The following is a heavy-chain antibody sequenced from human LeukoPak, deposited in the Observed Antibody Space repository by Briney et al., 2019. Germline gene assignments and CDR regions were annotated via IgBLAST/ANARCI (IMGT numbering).Heavy chain of an antibody. Sequence: PSETLSLTCTVSGGSISSGGYYWSWIRQHPGKGLEWIGYIYYSGSTYYNPSLKSRVTISVDTSKNQFSLKLSSVTAADTAVYYCARVPSRDDFWSGYYSFWFDPWGQGTLVTVSS. V-gene: IGHV4-31*03. CDR3: ARVPSRDDFWSGYYSFWFDP. CDR1: GGSISSGGYY. J-gene: IGHJ5*02. D-gene: IGHD3-3*01. CDR2: IYYSGST.